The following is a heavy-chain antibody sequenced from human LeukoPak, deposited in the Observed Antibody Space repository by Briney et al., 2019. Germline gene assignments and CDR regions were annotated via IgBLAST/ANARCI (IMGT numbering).Heavy chain of an antibody. CDR3: ARDAPQVPAAGVLAS. J-gene: IGHJ5*02. Sequence: GGSLRLSCAASGFTVSDNYMSWVRQAPGKGLEWVSVMYSRGDTYYANSVKGRFAFSRDISKNTLYLQMNGLRIEDTAMYYCARDAPQVPAAGVLASWGQGTLVIVSS. V-gene: IGHV3-53*01. CDR1: GFTVSDNY. CDR2: MYSRGDT. D-gene: IGHD6-13*01.